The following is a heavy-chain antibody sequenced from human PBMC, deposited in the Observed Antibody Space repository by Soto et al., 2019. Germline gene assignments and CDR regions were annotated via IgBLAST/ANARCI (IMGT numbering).Heavy chain of an antibody. J-gene: IGHJ1*01. CDR2: IHHTGAT. CDR3: STYSSYDHNSGYHDS. Sequence: SETLSLTCTVAGGSITRRNHYWGWVRQPPGKGLEWVASIHHTGATYYNPSLRSRIKMSIDTSKNRFSLSLTSVTAADTATYFCSTYSSYDHNSGYHDSWGQGTLVTVS. D-gene: IGHD5-12*01. CDR1: GGSITRRNHY. V-gene: IGHV4-39*01.